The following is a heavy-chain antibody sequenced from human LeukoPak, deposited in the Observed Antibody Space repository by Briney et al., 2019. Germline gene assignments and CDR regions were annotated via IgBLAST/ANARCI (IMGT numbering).Heavy chain of an antibody. Sequence: ASVKVSCKASGYTFTSYTLHWVRQAPGQRLEWMGWSNAGNGTTKYSQDLQGRVTITRDTSASTVYMELSSLRYEDMAVYYCARGRGHYGMDVWGQGTTVTVSS. CDR3: ARGRGHYGMDV. D-gene: IGHD3-10*01. CDR2: SNAGNGTT. V-gene: IGHV1-3*02. J-gene: IGHJ6*02. CDR1: GYTFTSYT.